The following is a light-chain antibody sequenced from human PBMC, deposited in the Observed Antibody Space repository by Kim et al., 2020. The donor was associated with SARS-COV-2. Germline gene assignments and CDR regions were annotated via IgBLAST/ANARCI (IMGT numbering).Light chain of an antibody. Sequence: VSPGQTASITYSGDKLGDKYACWYQQKPGQSPVLVIYQDSKRPSGIPERFSGSNSGNTATLTISGTQAMDEADYYCQAWDSSTYVFGTGTKVTVL. CDR1: KLGDKY. CDR3: QAWDSSTYV. J-gene: IGLJ1*01. CDR2: QDS. V-gene: IGLV3-1*01.